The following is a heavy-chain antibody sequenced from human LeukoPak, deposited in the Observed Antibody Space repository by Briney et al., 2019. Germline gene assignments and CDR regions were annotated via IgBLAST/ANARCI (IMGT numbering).Heavy chain of an antibody. J-gene: IGHJ5*02. CDR3: ARHNIVVVPAAIGNWFDP. D-gene: IGHD2-2*01. Sequence: PSETLSLTCAVYGGSFSGYYWSWIRQPPGKGLEWIGEINHSGSTNYNPSLKSRVTISVDTSKNQFSLKLSSVTAADTAVYYCARHNIVVVPAAIGNWFDPWGQGTLVTVSS. CDR2: INHSGST. CDR1: GGSFSGYY. V-gene: IGHV4-34*01.